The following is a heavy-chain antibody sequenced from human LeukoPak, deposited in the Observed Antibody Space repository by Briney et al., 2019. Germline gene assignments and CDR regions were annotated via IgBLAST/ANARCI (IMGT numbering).Heavy chain of an antibody. V-gene: IGHV4-39*01. Sequence: SETLSLTCTVSGGSISSSSYYWGWIRQPPGKGLEWIGSIYYSGSTYHNPSLKSRVTISVDTSKNQFSLKLSSVTAADTAVYYCARGVDTAMVTFFDYWGQGTLVTVSS. CDR2: IYYSGST. J-gene: IGHJ4*02. CDR3: ARGVDTAMVTFFDY. CDR1: GGSISSSSYY. D-gene: IGHD5-18*01.